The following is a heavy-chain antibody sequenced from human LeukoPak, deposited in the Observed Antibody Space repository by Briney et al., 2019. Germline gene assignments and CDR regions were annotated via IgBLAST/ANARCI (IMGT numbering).Heavy chain of an antibody. V-gene: IGHV4-34*01. J-gene: IGHJ4*02. D-gene: IGHD4-23*01. CDR1: GGSFSGYY. Sequence: SETLSLTCAVYGGSFSGYYWSWIRQPPGKGLEWIGEINHSGSTNYNPSLKSRVTISVDTSKNQFSLKLSSVTAADTAVYSCARAVVTHHFDYWGQGTLVTVSS. CDR3: ARAVVTHHFDY. CDR2: INHSGST.